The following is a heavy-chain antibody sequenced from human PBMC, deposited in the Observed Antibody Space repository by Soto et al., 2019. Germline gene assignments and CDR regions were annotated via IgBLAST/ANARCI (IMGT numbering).Heavy chain of an antibody. CDR1: GITFSDCY. CDR3: ARVRFGQWGYAMDV. CDR2: MSSGGDSI. D-gene: IGHD3-10*01. V-gene: IGHV3-11*01. Sequence: QVQLVESGGGLVKPGGSLRLSCAASGITFSDCYMNWIRQSPGKGLEWVSYMSSGGDSINYAGSVRGRFTVSRDNAKNSRYLQMNSLRAEDTAMYYCARVRFGQWGYAMDVWGQGTTVTVSS. J-gene: IGHJ6*02.